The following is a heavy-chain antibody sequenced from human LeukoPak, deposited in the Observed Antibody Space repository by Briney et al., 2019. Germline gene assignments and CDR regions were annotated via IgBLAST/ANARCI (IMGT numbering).Heavy chain of an antibody. J-gene: IGHJ4*02. CDR3: ATVDGPTVTTMFFDN. CDR2: ISPTGDTI. CDR1: GFIFGHRG. V-gene: IGHV3-48*03. D-gene: IGHD4-17*01. Sequence: GGSLRLSCAGSGFIFGHRGMIWVRQAPGRGLEWASYISPTGDTIHYADSVKGRFTVSREIAKNSLSLHMNSLRAEDTAVYYCATVDGPTVTTMFFDNWGQGTLVTVSS.